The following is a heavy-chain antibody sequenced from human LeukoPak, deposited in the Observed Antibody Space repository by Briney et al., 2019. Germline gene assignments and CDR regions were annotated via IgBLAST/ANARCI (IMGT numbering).Heavy chain of an antibody. V-gene: IGHV4-4*09. CDR3: ATLTTVVTAYYFDY. Sequence: SENLSLTCTVSGGSISSYYWSWIRQPPGKGLEWIGYIYHSGSTDYNPSLKSRVTISVDTSKSQFSLKLTSVTAADTAVYYCATLTTVVTAYYFDYWGQGTLVTVSS. CDR1: GGSISSYY. J-gene: IGHJ4*02. CDR2: IYHSGST. D-gene: IGHD4-23*01.